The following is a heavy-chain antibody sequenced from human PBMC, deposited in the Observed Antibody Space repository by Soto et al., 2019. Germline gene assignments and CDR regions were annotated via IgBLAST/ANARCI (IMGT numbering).Heavy chain of an antibody. CDR3: ARLDDSDWSKGYYFDY. CDR1: GGSISSGNW. V-gene: IGHV4-4*02. D-gene: IGHD6-19*01. J-gene: IGHJ4*02. CDR2: VHRSGST. Sequence: SETLSLTCAVSGGSISSGNWWSWVRQPPGKGLDWIGEVHRSGSTNYNPSLKSRVTISVDESKSQFSLKLSSVTAADTAVYYCARLDDSDWSKGYYFDYWGQGTLVTVSS.